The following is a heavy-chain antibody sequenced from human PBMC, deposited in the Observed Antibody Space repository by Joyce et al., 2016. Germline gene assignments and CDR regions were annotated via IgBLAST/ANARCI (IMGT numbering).Heavy chain of an antibody. D-gene: IGHD1-26*01. CDR1: GFTFPSYW. CDR2: IKADVSEI. J-gene: IGHJ4*02. CDR3: ARGGNNFRY. Sequence: EVQVVNSGGGLVQPGGSLKLSCAPSGFTFPSYWLRWVRQSQGKGWGWVGSIKADVSEINYVSYVKGRFTISRDNAKNALYLQMTSLRVEATAVYYCARGGNNFRYWGQGTLVTVSS. V-gene: IGHV3-7*04.